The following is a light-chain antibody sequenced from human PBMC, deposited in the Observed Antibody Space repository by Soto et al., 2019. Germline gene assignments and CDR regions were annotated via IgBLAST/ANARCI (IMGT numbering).Light chain of an antibody. CDR2: GAS. CDR3: QQYGSSPDT. CDR1: QSVSSSY. V-gene: IGKV3-20*01. J-gene: IGKJ2*01. Sequence: EIVLTQSPGTLSLSPGERATLSCRASQSVSSSYLAWYRQKPGQAPRLLIYGASSRATGIPDRFSGSGSGTDFTLTISRLEPGDFAVYYCQQYGSSPDTFGQGTKLEIK.